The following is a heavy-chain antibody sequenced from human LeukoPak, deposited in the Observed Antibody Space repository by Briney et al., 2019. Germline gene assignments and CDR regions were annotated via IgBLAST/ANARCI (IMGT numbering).Heavy chain of an antibody. CDR3: AKEVGNSRHFDY. CDR1: GFTFSSNA. J-gene: IGHJ4*02. D-gene: IGHD6-13*01. Sequence: PGGSLRLSCAASGFTFSSNAMSWVRQAPGKGLEWVSVISARGMTTYYADSVKGRFTISRDNSKNTLYLQMNSLRAEDTAVYYCAKEVGNSRHFDYWGQGTLVTVSS. CDR2: ISARGMTT. V-gene: IGHV3-23*01.